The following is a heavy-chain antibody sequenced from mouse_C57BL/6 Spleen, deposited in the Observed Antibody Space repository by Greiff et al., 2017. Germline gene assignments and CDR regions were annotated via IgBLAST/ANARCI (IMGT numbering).Heavy chain of an antibody. CDR3: ARPIYYDYAWFAY. D-gene: IGHD2-4*01. CDR1: GYTFTSYW. J-gene: IGHJ3*01. Sequence: VQLQQPGAELVMPGASVKLSCKASGYTFTSYWMHWVKQRPGQGLEWIGEIDPSDSYTNYNQKFKGKSTLTVDKSSSTAYMQLSSLTSEDSAVYYCARPIYYDYAWFAYWGQGTLVTVSA. V-gene: IGHV1-69*01. CDR2: IDPSDSYT.